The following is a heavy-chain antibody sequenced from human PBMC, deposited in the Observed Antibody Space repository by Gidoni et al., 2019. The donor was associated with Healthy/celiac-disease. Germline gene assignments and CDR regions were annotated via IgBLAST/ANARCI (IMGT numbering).Heavy chain of an antibody. Sequence: QVQLQQWGAGLLKPSETLSLTCAVYGGSSSGYYWRWIRQPPGKGLEWIGEINHSGSTNYNPALKSRVTISVDTSKNQFSLKLSSVTAADTAVYYCARNDGGLLWFGELLDPNWFDPWGQGTLVTVSS. CDR3: ARNDGGLLWFGELLDPNWFDP. V-gene: IGHV4-34*01. CDR1: GGSSSGYY. D-gene: IGHD3-10*01. CDR2: INHSGST. J-gene: IGHJ5*02.